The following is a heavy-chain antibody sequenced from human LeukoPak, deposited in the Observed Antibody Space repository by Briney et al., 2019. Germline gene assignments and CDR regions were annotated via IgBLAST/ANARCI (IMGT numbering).Heavy chain of an antibody. Sequence: PSETLSLTCAVYGGSFSGYYWSWIRQPPGKGLEWIGEINHSGSINYNPSLKSRVTISVDTSKNQFSLKLSSVTAADTAVYYCARKKRVLWVFDPWGQGTLVTVSS. J-gene: IGHJ5*02. CDR2: INHSGSI. D-gene: IGHD2-2*01. CDR3: ARKKRVLWVFDP. CDR1: GGSFSGYY. V-gene: IGHV4-34*01.